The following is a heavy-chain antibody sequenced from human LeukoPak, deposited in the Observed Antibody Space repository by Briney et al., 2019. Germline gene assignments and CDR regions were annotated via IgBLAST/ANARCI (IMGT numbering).Heavy chain of an antibody. D-gene: IGHD6-19*01. CDR2: IIGSSVTT. CDR1: GFTFSSYA. V-gene: IGHV3-23*01. J-gene: IGHJ4*02. Sequence: GGSLRLSCAASGFTFSSYAMSWLRQAPGKGLDCIVVIIGSSVTTYYTDSVKGRFTFARDNSKNTLYLQVNSLRADDTALYYCAKSRSPSATCALDSWGQGTLVIVSS. CDR3: AKSRSPSATCALDS.